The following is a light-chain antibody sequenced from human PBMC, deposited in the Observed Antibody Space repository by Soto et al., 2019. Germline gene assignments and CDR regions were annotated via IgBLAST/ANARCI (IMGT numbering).Light chain of an antibody. Sequence: EIVLTQSPGTLYLSPGERATLSCRASQSVSSSYLAWYQQKPGQAPRLLIYGASSRATGIPDRFSGSGSGTDFTLTISRLEPEDFALYYCQQYGSSLFTFGPGTKVDIK. CDR3: QQYGSSLFT. V-gene: IGKV3-20*01. J-gene: IGKJ3*01. CDR2: GAS. CDR1: QSVSSSY.